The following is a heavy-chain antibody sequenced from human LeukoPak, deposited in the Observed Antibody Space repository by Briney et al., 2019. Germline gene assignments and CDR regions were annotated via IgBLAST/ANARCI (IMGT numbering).Heavy chain of an antibody. CDR2: IKRKTDGGAT. CDR3: ATRGDYFDS. Sequence: PEGSLRLSCAASGFTLSYAYMTWVRQAPGKGLEWVGRIKRKTDGGATDFAAPVKGRFTMSRDDSKNTLYPDMNSLKTEDTAVYYCATRGDYFDSWGQGTLVTVSS. J-gene: IGHJ4*02. CDR1: GFTLSYAY. V-gene: IGHV3-15*01.